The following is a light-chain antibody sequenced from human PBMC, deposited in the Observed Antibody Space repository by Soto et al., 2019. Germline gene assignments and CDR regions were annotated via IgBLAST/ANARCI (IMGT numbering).Light chain of an antibody. CDR2: DDS. CDR3: QVWDTTRDQGV. V-gene: IGLV3-21*02. J-gene: IGLJ1*01. CDR1: NVGSKS. Sequence: SYELTQPPSVSVAPGQTATVTCGGNNVGSKSVHWYQQKPGQAPVLVVYDDSDRPSGIPERFSGSNYGNTATLTISRVEAGDEADYYCQVWDTTRDQGVFGTGTKLTVL.